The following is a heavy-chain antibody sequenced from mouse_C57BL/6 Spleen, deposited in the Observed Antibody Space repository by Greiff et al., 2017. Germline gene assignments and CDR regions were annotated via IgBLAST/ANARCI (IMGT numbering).Heavy chain of an antibody. CDR1: GFTFSSYA. J-gene: IGHJ3*01. V-gene: IGHV5-4*01. CDR3: ARGAPFAY. Sequence: EVHLVESGGGLVKPGGSLKLSCAASGFTFSSYAMSWVRQTPEKRLEWVATISDGGSYTYYPDNVKGRFTISRDNAKNNLYLQMSHLKSEDTARYYCARGAPFAYWGQGTLVTVSA. CDR2: ISDGGSYT.